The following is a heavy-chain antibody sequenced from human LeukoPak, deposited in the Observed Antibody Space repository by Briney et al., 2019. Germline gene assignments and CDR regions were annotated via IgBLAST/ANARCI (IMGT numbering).Heavy chain of an antibody. J-gene: IGHJ3*01. Sequence: GGPLRLACAASGFGFGYYDMHWVRQAPGKGLECVSAISSSGRSTYYADSVKGRFTVSRDNSNNTLYLQMGGLKPEDMAVYYCARFVSSGPLWGQGTMVTVSS. CDR2: ISSSGRST. V-gene: IGHV3-64*02. D-gene: IGHD3-22*01. CDR3: ARFVSSGPL. CDR1: GFGFGYYD.